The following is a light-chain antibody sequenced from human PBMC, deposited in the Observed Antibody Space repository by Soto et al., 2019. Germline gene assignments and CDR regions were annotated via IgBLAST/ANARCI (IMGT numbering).Light chain of an antibody. Sequence: QSALTQSPSASASPGQSVTISCTGSSGDIGAYNYVSWYQQHPGKAPKLIIYEVNKRPSGVPDRFSGSKSGTSASLAISGLRSEDEADYYCAAWDDSLSGHYVFGTGTKVTV. CDR3: AAWDDSLSGHYV. CDR2: EVN. J-gene: IGLJ1*01. V-gene: IGLV2-8*01. CDR1: SGDIGAYNY.